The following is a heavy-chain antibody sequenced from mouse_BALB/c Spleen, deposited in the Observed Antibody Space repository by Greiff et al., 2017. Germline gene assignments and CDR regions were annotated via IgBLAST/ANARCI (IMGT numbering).Heavy chain of an antibody. CDR1: GDSITSGY. J-gene: IGHJ1*01. Sequence: EVKLVESGPSLVKPSQTLSLTCSVTGDSITSGYWNWIRKSPGNKLEYMGYISYSGSNYYNPSLKSRISITRDTSENQYYVQLNSVTTEDTATYYCASRGVIHYYWYFDVWGAGTTVTVSS. CDR2: ISYSGSN. D-gene: IGHD1-2*01. V-gene: IGHV3-8*02. CDR3: ASRGVIHYYWYFDV.